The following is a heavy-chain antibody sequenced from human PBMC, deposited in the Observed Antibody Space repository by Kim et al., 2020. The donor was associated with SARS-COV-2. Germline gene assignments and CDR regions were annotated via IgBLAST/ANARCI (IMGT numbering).Heavy chain of an antibody. V-gene: IGHV3-11*01. CDR3: ARGYSSSPGEAFDI. CDR2: ISSGGGTI. D-gene: IGHD6-13*01. J-gene: IGHJ3*02. CDR1: GFTFSNYD. Sequence: GGSLRLSCAASGFTFSNYDMSWVRQAPGKGLEWVSDISSGGGTIYEADAVKGLFTISRDNAKNPLYQQMSMRRADTTAVYYWARGYSSSPGEAFDIWGQG.